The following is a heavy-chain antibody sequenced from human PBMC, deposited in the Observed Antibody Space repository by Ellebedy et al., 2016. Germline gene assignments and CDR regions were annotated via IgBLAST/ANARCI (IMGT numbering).Heavy chain of an antibody. D-gene: IGHD2-21*01. V-gene: IGHV3-23*01. CDR1: GFTFSSYA. CDR2: ISGSGGST. J-gene: IGHJ4*02. CDR3: ARPSVIGV. Sequence: GESLKISCAASGFTFSSYAMSWVRQAPGKGLEWVSAISGSGGSTYYADSVKGRFTISRDNSKNTLYLQMNSLRAEDTAVYYCARPSVIGVWGQGTLVTVSS.